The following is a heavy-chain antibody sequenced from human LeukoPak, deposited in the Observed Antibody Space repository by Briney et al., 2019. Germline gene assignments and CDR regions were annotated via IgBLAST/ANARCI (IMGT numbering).Heavy chain of an antibody. CDR1: GFTFSSYS. CDR2: ISSSSSYI. D-gene: IGHD1-14*01. CDR3: ATEEPEHVYYFDH. Sequence: GGSLRLSCAASGFTFSSYSMNWVRQAPGKGLEWVSSISSSSSYIYYADSVKGRFTISRDNAKNSLYLQMNSLRAEDTAVYYCATEEPEHVYYFDHWGQGTLVTVSS. J-gene: IGHJ4*02. V-gene: IGHV3-21*01.